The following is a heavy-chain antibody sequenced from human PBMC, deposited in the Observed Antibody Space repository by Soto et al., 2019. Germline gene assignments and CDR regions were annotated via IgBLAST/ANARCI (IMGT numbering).Heavy chain of an antibody. CDR1: GLTFSSYA. V-gene: IGHV3-23*01. J-gene: IGHJ4*02. CDR2: VSIGGST. D-gene: IGHD2-21*01. CDR3: AKSRGEGGNFDH. Sequence: ARESLLLSYAASGLTFSSYAMGWVRQGPGKGLEWVAVVSIGGSTHYADSVRGRFTISRDNSKNTLSLQMNSPTAEDTAVYFCAKSRGEGGNFDHWGQGA.